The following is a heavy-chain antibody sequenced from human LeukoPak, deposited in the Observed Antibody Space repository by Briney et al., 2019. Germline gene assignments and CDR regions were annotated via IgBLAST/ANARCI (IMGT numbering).Heavy chain of an antibody. J-gene: IGHJ4*02. Sequence: GGSLRLSFAVAGRTFRRYGMYWVCQAPGKRLEWVTVIWYDGSNKYYADSVKGRFTISRDNSKNTLYLQMNSLRAEDTAVYYCARDQRALGYSYGFDYWGQGTLVTVSS. CDR1: GRTFRRYG. CDR2: IWYDGSNK. CDR3: ARDQRALGYSYGFDY. V-gene: IGHV3-33*07. D-gene: IGHD5-18*01.